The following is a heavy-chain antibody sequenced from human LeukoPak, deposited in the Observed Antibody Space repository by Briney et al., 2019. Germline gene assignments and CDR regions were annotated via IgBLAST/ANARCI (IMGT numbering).Heavy chain of an antibody. CDR1: GFTFSSYW. J-gene: IGHJ4*02. V-gene: IGHV3-48*01. D-gene: IGHD3-22*01. Sequence: GGSLRLSCAASGFTFSSYWMTWVRQAPGKGLEWISYISSSSSTIYYADSVRGRFTISRDNAKNSLYLQMNSLRAEDTAVYYCAGGHSSGYYPIDYWGQGTLVTVSS. CDR2: ISSSSSTI. CDR3: AGGHSSGYYPIDY.